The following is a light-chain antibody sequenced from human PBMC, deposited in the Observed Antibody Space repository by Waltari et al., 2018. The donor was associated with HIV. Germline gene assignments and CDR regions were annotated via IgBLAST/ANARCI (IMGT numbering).Light chain of an antibody. CDR3: SSYAGSINVL. CDR1: SRDVGGYNY. J-gene: IGLJ2*01. Sequence: QSALTQPPSASGSPGQSVTISCTGTSRDVGGYNYVSWYQQHPGKAPKLLIAEVSKRPSVFPDRFSGSKSGNTASLTVAGLQAEDEADYYGSSYAGSINVLFGGGTKLAVL. V-gene: IGLV2-8*01. CDR2: EVS.